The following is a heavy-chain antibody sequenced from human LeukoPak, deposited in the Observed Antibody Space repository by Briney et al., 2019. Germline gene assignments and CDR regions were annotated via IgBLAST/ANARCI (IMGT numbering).Heavy chain of an antibody. J-gene: IGHJ4*02. D-gene: IGHD4-17*01. CDR3: AKALGSTVITRTYFDY. V-gene: IGHV3-9*01. Sequence: PGGSLRLSCAASGFTFHDYAMHWVRQAPGKGLEWVSGLSWNGGNIGYAESVRGRFTISRDNAGNSLYLQMNSLRPEDTALYYCAKALGSTVITRTYFDYWGQGTLVTVSS. CDR2: LSWNGGNI. CDR1: GFTFHDYA.